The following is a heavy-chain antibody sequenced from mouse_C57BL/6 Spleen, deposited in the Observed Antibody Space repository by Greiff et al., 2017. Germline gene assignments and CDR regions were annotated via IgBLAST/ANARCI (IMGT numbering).Heavy chain of an antibody. CDR2: IDPSDSYT. CDR3: ANYDY. J-gene: IGHJ3*01. Sequence: QVQLQQPGAELVKPGASVKLSCTASGYTFTSYWMQWVKQRPGQGLEWIGEIDPSDSYTNYNQKFKGKATLTVDTSSSTAYMQLSSLTSEDTAVYYCANYDYWGQGTLVTVSA. CDR1: GYTFTSYW. D-gene: IGHD2-4*01. V-gene: IGHV1-50*01.